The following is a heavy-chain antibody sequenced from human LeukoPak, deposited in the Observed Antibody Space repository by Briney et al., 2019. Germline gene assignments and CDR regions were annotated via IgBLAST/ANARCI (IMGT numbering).Heavy chain of an antibody. CDR1: GFTFSDYY. CDR3: ARVRSIAAHPYYFDY. D-gene: IGHD6-6*01. CDR2: LSSSGNSI. J-gene: IGHJ4*02. Sequence: GGSLRLSCVVSGFTFSDYYMSWIRQAPGKGLEWVSYLSSSGNSIYHADSVKGRFTISRDNAKNSLYLQMNSLRAEDTAVYYCARVRSIAAHPYYFDYWGQGTLVTVSS. V-gene: IGHV3-11*04.